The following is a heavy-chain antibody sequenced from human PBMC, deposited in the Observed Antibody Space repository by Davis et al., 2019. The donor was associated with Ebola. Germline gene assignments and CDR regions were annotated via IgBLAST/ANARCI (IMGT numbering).Heavy chain of an antibody. CDR2: ISSNGGST. V-gene: IGHV3-64D*08. Sequence: GESPITPCPASGFTFSSYAMHWVRQAPGKGLEYVSAISSNGGSTYYADSVKGRFTISRDNPKNTLYLKMRSLRAEDTAVYYCVKQFYSGSGFDYWGQGTLVTVSS. CDR3: VKQFYSGSGFDY. J-gene: IGHJ4*02. CDR1: GFTFSSYA. D-gene: IGHD1-26*01.